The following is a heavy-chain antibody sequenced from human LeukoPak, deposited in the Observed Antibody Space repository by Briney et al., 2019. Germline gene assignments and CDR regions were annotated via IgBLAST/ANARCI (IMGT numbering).Heavy chain of an antibody. V-gene: IGHV3-21*01. CDR1: GFTFSSYS. J-gene: IGHJ4*02. Sequence: GGSLRLSCAASGFTFSSYSMNWVRQAPGKGLEWVSSISSSSSYIYYADSMKGRFTISRDNAKKSLYLQMNSLRAEDTAVYYCARGGDYVRFDYWGQGTLVTVSS. CDR3: ARGGDYVRFDY. D-gene: IGHD4-17*01. CDR2: ISSSSSYI.